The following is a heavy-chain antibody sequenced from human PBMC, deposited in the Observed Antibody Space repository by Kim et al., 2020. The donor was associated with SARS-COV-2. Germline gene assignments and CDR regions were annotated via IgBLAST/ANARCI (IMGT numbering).Heavy chain of an antibody. V-gene: IGHV3-13*01. D-gene: IGHD6-13*01. Sequence: GRFTISRENAKNSLYLQMNSLRAGDTAVYYCARVPPVAAAGTLGSRYFDYWGQGTLVTVSS. J-gene: IGHJ4*02. CDR3: ARVPPVAAAGTLGSRYFDY.